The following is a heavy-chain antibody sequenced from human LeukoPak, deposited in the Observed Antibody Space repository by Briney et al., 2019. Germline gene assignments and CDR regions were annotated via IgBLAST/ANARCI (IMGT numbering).Heavy chain of an antibody. J-gene: IGHJ4*02. Sequence: SETLSLTCTVSGGSISSSSYSWGWIRQPPGKGLEWIGSIYYSGSTYYNPSLKSRVTISVDTSKNQFSLKLSSVTAADTAVYYCARTYCGGDCYSRSFDYWGQGTLVTVSS. V-gene: IGHV4-39*01. D-gene: IGHD2-21*02. CDR2: IYYSGST. CDR1: GGSISSSSYS. CDR3: ARTYCGGDCYSRSFDY.